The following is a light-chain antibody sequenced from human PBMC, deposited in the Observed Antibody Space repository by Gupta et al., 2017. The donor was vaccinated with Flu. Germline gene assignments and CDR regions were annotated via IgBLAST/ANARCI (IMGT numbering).Light chain of an antibody. CDR3: QQYDSLIT. Sequence: GQRATLSCRASQKVSNNYLAWYQKKPGQPFRLLIYGASGRATGIPDRFSGRGSGTDFTLTISGLEAEESAFYYCQQYDSLITFGQGTRLEIK. V-gene: IGKV3-20*01. CDR2: GAS. CDR1: QKVSNNY. J-gene: IGKJ5*01.